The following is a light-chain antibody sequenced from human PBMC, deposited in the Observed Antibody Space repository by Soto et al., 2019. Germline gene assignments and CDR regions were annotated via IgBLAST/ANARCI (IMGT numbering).Light chain of an antibody. V-gene: IGKV1-39*01. CDR1: QSISSY. J-gene: IGKJ4*01. CDR3: QQSYNIPLT. CDR2: AGS. Sequence: DIQMTQSPSSLSASVGDRVTITCRASQSISSYLNWYQHKPGRAPDLLIYAGSSLQSGVPSRFSGSGSGTDFTLTIISLQPEDFATYFCQQSYNIPLTFGGGTKVESK.